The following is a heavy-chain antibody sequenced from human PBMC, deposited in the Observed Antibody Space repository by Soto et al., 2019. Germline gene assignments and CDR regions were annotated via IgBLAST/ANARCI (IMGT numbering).Heavy chain of an antibody. Sequence: QVQLVQSGAEVKKPGSSVKVSCKASGGTFSSYTISWVRQAPGQGLEWMGRIIPILGIANYAQKFQGRVTITADKSTSTAYMELSSLRSEDTAVYYCAAYGAYLYYYYGMDVWGQGTTVTVSS. V-gene: IGHV1-69*02. J-gene: IGHJ6*02. CDR1: GGTFSSYT. CDR3: AAYGAYLYYYYGMDV. D-gene: IGHD4-17*01. CDR2: IIPILGIA.